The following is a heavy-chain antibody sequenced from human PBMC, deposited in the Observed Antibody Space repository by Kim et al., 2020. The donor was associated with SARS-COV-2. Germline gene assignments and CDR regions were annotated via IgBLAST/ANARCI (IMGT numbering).Heavy chain of an antibody. D-gene: IGHD1-26*01. J-gene: IGHJ5*02. CDR2: ISYDGSNK. V-gene: IGHV3-30*18. Sequence: GGSLRLSCAASGFTFSSYGMHWVRQAPGKGLEWVAVISYDGSNKYYADSVKGRFTISRDNSKNTLYLQMNSLRAEDTAVYYCAKGRSPWELPPPWGQGTL. CDR3: AKGRSPWELPPP. CDR1: GFTFSSYG.